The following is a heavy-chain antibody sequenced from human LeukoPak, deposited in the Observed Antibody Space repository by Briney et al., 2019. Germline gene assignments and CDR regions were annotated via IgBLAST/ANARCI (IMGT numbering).Heavy chain of an antibody. Sequence: ASGKVSCEASGYTFTSYAMNWVRQAPGQGLEWMGWINTNTGNPTYAQGFTGRFVFSLDTSVSTAYLQISSLKAEDTAVYYCATNWNYPLTTPNGYWGQGTLVTVSS. J-gene: IGHJ4*02. CDR1: GYTFTSYA. V-gene: IGHV7-4-1*02. CDR3: ATNWNYPLTTPNGY. CDR2: INTNTGNP. D-gene: IGHD1-7*01.